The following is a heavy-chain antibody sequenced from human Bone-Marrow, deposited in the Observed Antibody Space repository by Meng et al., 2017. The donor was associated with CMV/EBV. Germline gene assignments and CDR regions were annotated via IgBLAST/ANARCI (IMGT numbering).Heavy chain of an antibody. J-gene: IGHJ4*02. Sequence: SETLSLTCTVSGGSISSSSYYWGWIRQPPGKGLEWIGSIYYSGSTYYNPSLKSRVTISVDTSKNQFSLKLSSVTAADTAVYYCARMWELQGAFDYWGQGTTVTVSS. CDR3: ARMWELQGAFDY. D-gene: IGHD1-26*01. V-gene: IGHV4-39*01. CDR1: GGSISSSSYY. CDR2: IYYSGST.